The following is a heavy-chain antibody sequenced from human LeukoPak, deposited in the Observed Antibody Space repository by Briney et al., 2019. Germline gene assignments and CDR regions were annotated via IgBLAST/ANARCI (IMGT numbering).Heavy chain of an antibody. CDR1: GFTFSSYA. V-gene: IGHV3-48*01. J-gene: IGHJ4*02. CDR3: ARRLDN. CDR2: ISASSNTI. Sequence: GGSLRLSCAASGFTFSSYAMSWVRQAPGKGLEWVSYISASSNTIYYADSVKGRFTISRDNARKSLYLQMNSLRAEDTAVYYCARRLDNWGQGTLVTVSS.